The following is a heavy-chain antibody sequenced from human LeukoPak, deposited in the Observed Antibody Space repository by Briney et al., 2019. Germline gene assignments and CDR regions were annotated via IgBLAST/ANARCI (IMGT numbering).Heavy chain of an antibody. Sequence: KPLETLSLTCTVSGGSISSYYWSWIRQPPGKGLEWIGYIYYSGSTNYNPSLKSRVTISVDTSKNQFSLKLSSVTAADTAVYYCATGGGDDAFDIWGQGTMVTVSS. D-gene: IGHD3-16*01. CDR3: ATGGGDDAFDI. V-gene: IGHV4-59*08. J-gene: IGHJ3*02. CDR1: GGSISSYY. CDR2: IYYSGST.